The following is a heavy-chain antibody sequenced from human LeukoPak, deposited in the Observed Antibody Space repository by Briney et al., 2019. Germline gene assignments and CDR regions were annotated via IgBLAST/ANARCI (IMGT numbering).Heavy chain of an antibody. CDR2: IYHSGST. Sequence: SETLSLTCSVYGYSISCGHCWGWIRQPPGEGLVWIGSIYHSGSTYYNPSLKRRVTISVDTSKNHFPLKLRSVTAADTAVYHCARGHAYYYERSGYSHYVDYWGEGTLVTVSS. D-gene: IGHD3-22*01. CDR3: ARGHAYYYERSGYSHYVDY. CDR1: GYSISCGHC. V-gene: IGHV4-38-2*02. J-gene: IGHJ4*02.